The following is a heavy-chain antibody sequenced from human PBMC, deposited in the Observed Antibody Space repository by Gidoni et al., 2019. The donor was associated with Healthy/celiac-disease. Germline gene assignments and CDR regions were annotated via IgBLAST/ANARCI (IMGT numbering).Heavy chain of an antibody. CDR3: TTGSPRSGSYADFDY. J-gene: IGHJ4*02. V-gene: IGHV3-15*01. Sequence: EVQLVESGGGLVKPGGSLRLSCAASGFTFSNAWMSWVRQAPGKGLEWVGRIKSKTDGGTTDYAAPVKGRFTISRDDSKNTLYLQMNSLKTEDTAVYYCTTGSPRSGSYADFDYWGQGTLVTVSS. D-gene: IGHD1-26*01. CDR1: GFTFSNAW. CDR2: IKSKTDGGTT.